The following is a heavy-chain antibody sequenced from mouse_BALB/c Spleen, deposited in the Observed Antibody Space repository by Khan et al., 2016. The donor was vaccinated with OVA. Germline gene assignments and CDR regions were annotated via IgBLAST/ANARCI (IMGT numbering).Heavy chain of an antibody. D-gene: IGHD1-1*01. V-gene: IGHV3-2*02. Sequence: EVQLQESGPGLVKPSQSLSLTCTVTGYSITSDYAWNWIRQFPGNKLEWMGYISYSGDTAYNPSLKSRISITRDTSKNQFFLQLNSVTTEATDTYYCASMILYYYGSNFEGYYFDSWGQGTTLTVSS. CDR2: ISYSGDT. CDR1: GYSITSDYA. CDR3: ASMILYYYGSNFEGYYFDS. J-gene: IGHJ2*01.